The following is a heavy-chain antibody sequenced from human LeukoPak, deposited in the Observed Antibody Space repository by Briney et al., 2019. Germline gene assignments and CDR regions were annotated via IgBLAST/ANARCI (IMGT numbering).Heavy chain of an antibody. CDR3: AKELDTMFFDY. CDR2: AGWAGGTT. D-gene: IGHD3-10*02. CDR1: GFNFHRYT. J-gene: IGHJ4*02. Sequence: GASLRLSCATSGFNFHRYTIHWVRQAPGKGLEWVSLAGWAGGTTYYSDSVRGRFTISRDSGRNSVYLQMNSLTTDDTAFYFCAKELDTMFFDYWGQGALVTVSS. V-gene: IGHV3-43*01.